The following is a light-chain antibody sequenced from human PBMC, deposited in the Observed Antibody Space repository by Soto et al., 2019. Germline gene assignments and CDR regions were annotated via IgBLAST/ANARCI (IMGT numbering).Light chain of an antibody. J-gene: IGKJ2*01. CDR3: QQYYATPPYT. CDR1: QSVVYSSNNKNY. V-gene: IGKV4-1*01. Sequence: DIVMTQSPDSLAVFLGERATINCKSSQSVVYSSNNKNYLAWYQQKAGQPPKLLIYWASTRESGVPDRCSGSGSGTDFTLTISSLQAEDVAVYYCQQYYATPPYTFGQGTKLEIK. CDR2: WAS.